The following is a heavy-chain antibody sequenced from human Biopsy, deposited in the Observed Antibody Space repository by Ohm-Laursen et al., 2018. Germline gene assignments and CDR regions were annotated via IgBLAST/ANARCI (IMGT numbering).Heavy chain of an antibody. V-gene: IGHV4-59*08. J-gene: IGHJ4*02. D-gene: IGHD3/OR15-3a*01. CDR1: GVYISDYY. Sequence: SDTLSLTCRVSGVYISDYYWSWIRQPPGRGLEWVGSIYYSGSTNYNPSLKSRVTISADTSKSQLSLHLTSVTAADTAVYYCASRGLVMASDYYFDDWGQGTLATVSS. CDR2: IYYSGST. CDR3: ASRGLVMASDYYFDD.